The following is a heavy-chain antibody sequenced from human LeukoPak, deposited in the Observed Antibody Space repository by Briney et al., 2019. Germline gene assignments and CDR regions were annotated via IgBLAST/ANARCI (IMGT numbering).Heavy chain of an antibody. J-gene: IGHJ4*02. D-gene: IGHD3-3*01. Sequence: PGGSLRLSCVASGFAFSRCAMSWVRQAPGKGLEWVSGISGSSSHTADAESVKGRFTISRDNFRNTLYLQMHSLRADDTAVYYCTKESDYSNAAPEWGFDSWGQGTLVTVSS. CDR1: GFAFSRCA. CDR2: ISGSSSHT. V-gene: IGHV3-23*01. CDR3: TKESDYSNAAPEWGFDS.